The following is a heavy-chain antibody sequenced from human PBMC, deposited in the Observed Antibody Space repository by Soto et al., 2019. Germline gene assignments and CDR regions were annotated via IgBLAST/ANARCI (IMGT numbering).Heavy chain of an antibody. D-gene: IGHD2-15*01. CDR2: INHSGST. CDR1: GGSFSGYY. CDR3: ARGLILFIVVVVAATQLTGGQWFDP. Sequence: SETLSLTCAVYGGSFSGYYWSWIRQPPGKGLEWIGEINHSGSTNYNPPLKSRVTISVDTSKNQFSLKLSSVTAADTAVYYCARGLILFIVVVVAATQLTGGQWFDPWGQGTLVTISS. J-gene: IGHJ5*02. V-gene: IGHV4-34*01.